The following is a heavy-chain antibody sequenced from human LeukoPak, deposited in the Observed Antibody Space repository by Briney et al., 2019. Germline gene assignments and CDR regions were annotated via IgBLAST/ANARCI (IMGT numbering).Heavy chain of an antibody. V-gene: IGHV3-64*01. J-gene: IGHJ4*02. CDR2: ISSNGGTT. CDR3: ANSRG. Sequence: PGRSLRLSCAASGFTFSSYSMHWVRQAPGKGLEYVSAISSNGGTTYYANSVKGRFTISRDNSKDTLYLQMGSLRAEDMAVYYCANSRGWGQGTLVTVAS. CDR1: GFTFSSYS.